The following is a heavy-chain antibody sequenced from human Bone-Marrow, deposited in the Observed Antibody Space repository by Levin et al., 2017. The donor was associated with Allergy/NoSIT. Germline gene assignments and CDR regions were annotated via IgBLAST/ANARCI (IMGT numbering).Heavy chain of an antibody. Sequence: PSETLSLSCAVYGGSFSGYYWNWIRQPPGKGLEWIGEINHSGSTNYNSSLKSRVTISVDTSNNQFSLKLSSVTAADTAVYYCARGGSGYSRGVTWGQGTLVTVSS. D-gene: IGHD3-3*01. CDR1: GGSFSGYY. CDR2: INHSGST. V-gene: IGHV4-34*01. J-gene: IGHJ5*02. CDR3: ARGGSGYSRGVT.